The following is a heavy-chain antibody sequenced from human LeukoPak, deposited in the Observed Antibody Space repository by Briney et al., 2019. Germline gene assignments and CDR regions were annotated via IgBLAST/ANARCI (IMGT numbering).Heavy chain of an antibody. J-gene: IGHJ4*02. Sequence: SVKVSCKASGGTFSSYAISWVRQAPGQGLEWMGRIIPILGIANYAQKFQGRVTITADKSTSTAYMELSSLRSEDTAVYYCARDHHYYGSGSYHDYWGQGTLVTVSS. CDR1: GGTFSSYA. CDR2: IIPILGIA. V-gene: IGHV1-69*04. CDR3: ARDHHYYGSGSYHDY. D-gene: IGHD3-10*01.